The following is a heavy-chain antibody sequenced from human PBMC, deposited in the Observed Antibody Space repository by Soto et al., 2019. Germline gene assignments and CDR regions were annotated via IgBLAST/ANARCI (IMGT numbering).Heavy chain of an antibody. V-gene: IGHV3-7*03. CDR1: GFRLSNHF. J-gene: IGHJ6*02. CDR2: IKEDGREK. Sequence: EMQLVESGGGLVQPGGSLRLSCVASGFRLSNHFMNWVRQAPGKGLEWVATIKEDGREKYYVESVEGRFTIPSDNAKNSLYLEVSNFRDGDTAVYYSASPRSRGMDVWGQGTTLTVSS. D-gene: IGHD3-10*01. CDR3: ASPRSRGMDV.